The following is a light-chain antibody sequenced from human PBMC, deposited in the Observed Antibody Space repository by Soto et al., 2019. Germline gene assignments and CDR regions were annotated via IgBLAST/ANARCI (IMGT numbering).Light chain of an antibody. CDR3: QQYGGSTWT. J-gene: IGKJ1*01. CDR1: QSISSSY. CDR2: GAS. V-gene: IGKV3-20*01. Sequence: EIVLTQSPGTLSLSPGERATLSCRASQSISSSYLAWYQQKPGQAPRLLTHGASNRATGIPDRFSGSGSGTDFTLTFSRLEPEDFAVYYCQQYGGSTWTFGQGTKVEVK.